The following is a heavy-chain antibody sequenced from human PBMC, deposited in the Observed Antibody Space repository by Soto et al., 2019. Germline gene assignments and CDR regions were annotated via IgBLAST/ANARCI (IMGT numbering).Heavy chain of an antibody. Sequence: EVQLVESGGGLVQPGGSLRLSCAASGFTFSSYWMSWVRQAPGKGLEWVANIKQDGSEKYYVDSVKGRFTISRDNAKNSLYLQMNSLRAEDTAVYYCARVGVGGWGILRYFDWLWEDYWGQGTLVTVSS. CDR1: GFTFSSYW. V-gene: IGHV3-7*05. J-gene: IGHJ4*02. CDR3: ARVGVGGWGILRYFDWLWEDY. CDR2: IKQDGSEK. D-gene: IGHD3-9*01.